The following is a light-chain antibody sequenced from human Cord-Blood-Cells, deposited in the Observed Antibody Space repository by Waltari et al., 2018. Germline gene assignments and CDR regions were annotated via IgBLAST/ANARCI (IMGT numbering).Light chain of an antibody. Sequence: ELVMPPSQATLSLSPGERATLSCRASQSVSSNLAWYQQKPGQAPRLLIYGASTRATGIPARFSGSGSGTEFTLTISSLQSEDFAVYYCQQYNNWPRTFGQGTKVEIK. CDR2: GAS. CDR3: QQYNNWPRT. J-gene: IGKJ1*01. V-gene: IGKV3-15*01. CDR1: QSVSSN.